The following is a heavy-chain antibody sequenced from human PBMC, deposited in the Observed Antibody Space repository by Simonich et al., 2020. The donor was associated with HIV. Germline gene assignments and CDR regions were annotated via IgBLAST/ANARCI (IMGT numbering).Heavy chain of an antibody. Sequence: QVQLQQWGAGLLKPSETLSLTCAVYGGSFSGYYWSRIRQPPGKGLEWIGEINHSGSTNYNPSLKIRVTISVDTSKNQFSLKLSSVTAADTAVYYCARGRSPTVNTFDIWGLGTMVTVSS. J-gene: IGHJ3*02. CDR1: GGSFSGYY. D-gene: IGHD4-17*01. CDR3: ARGRSPTVNTFDI. CDR2: INHSGST. V-gene: IGHV4-34*01.